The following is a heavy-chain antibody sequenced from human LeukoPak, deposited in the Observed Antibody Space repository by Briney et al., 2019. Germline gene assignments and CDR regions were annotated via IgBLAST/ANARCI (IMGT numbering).Heavy chain of an antibody. V-gene: IGHV1-69*05. D-gene: IGHD6-19*01. J-gene: IGHJ4*02. Sequence: SVKVSCKASGGTFSSYAISWVRQAPGQGLEWMGGIIPIFGTANYAQKFQGRVTMTTDTSTSTAYMELRSLRSDDTAVCYCARAEKAVAGSYWGQGTLVTVSS. CDR1: GGTFSSYA. CDR3: ARAEKAVAGSY. CDR2: IIPIFGTA.